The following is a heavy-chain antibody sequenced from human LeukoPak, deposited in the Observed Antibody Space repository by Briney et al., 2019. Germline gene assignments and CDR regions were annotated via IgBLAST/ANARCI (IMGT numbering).Heavy chain of an antibody. CDR3: ARRAGAYSHPYDY. CDR1: GFTVSSNS. J-gene: IGHJ4*02. D-gene: IGHD4/OR15-4a*01. Sequence: GGSLRLSCTVSGFTVSSNSMSWVRQAPGKGLEWVSFSDSVKGRFTISRDNSKNTLYLQMNSLRAEDTAVYYCARRAGAYSHPYDYWGQGTLVTVSS. V-gene: IGHV3-53*01.